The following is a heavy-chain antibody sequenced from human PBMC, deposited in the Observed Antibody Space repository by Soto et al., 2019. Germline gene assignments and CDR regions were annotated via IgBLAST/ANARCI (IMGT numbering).Heavy chain of an antibody. J-gene: IGHJ1*01. V-gene: IGHV1-69*12. Sequence: QVQLVQSGAEVKKPGSSVKVSCKASGGTFSNYALSWVRQAPGQGLEWMGDIIPIFGTTNNAQKFQGRVTITADEATSTAYMELSSLRPEDTAVYYCASRRERDYYDTGGYGWGQGTLVTVSS. CDR1: GGTFSNYA. D-gene: IGHD3-22*01. CDR3: ASRRERDYYDTGGYG. CDR2: IIPIFGTT.